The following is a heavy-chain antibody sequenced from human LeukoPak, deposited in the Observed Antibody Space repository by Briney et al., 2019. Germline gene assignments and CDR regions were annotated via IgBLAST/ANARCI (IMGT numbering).Heavy chain of an antibody. CDR1: GGSFSGYY. Sequence: SETLSLTCAAYGGSFSGYYWSWIRQPPGKGLEWIGEINHSGSTNYNPSLKSRVTISVDTSKNQFSLELSSVTAADTAVYYCARRGSIAAPGDLDYWGQGTLVTVSS. D-gene: IGHD6-6*01. CDR2: INHSGST. CDR3: ARRGSIAAPGDLDY. J-gene: IGHJ4*02. V-gene: IGHV4-34*01.